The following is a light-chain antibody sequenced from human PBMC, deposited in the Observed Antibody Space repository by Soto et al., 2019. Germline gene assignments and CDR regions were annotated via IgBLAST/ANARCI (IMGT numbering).Light chain of an antibody. CDR2: GAS. Sequence: EIVMTQSPATLSVSPGESGTLSCRASQNIRGNLAWYQQRPGQAPRLLLYGASTRATGIPARFSGSGSGTEFTLTISSLQSEDFAIYYCQQYNIWPPWTFGQGTKVDIK. CDR1: QNIRGN. J-gene: IGKJ1*01. CDR3: QQYNIWPPWT. V-gene: IGKV3-15*01.